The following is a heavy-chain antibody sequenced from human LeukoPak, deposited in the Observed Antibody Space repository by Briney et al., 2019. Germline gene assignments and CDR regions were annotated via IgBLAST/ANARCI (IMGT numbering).Heavy chain of an antibody. Sequence: ASVKVSCKASGYTFTGYYMHWVRQAPGQGLEWMGWINPNSGGTNYAQKFQGWVTMTRDTSISTAYVELSRLRSDDTAVYYCARGAAMAYFTFDYWGQGTLVTVSS. CDR3: ARGAAMAYFTFDY. J-gene: IGHJ4*02. CDR1: GYTFTGYY. D-gene: IGHD5-18*01. V-gene: IGHV1-2*04. CDR2: INPNSGGT.